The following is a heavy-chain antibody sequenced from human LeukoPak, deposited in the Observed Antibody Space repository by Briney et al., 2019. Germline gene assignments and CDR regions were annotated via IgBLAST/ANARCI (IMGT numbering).Heavy chain of an antibody. J-gene: IGHJ4*02. CDR3: AGNYGDYPFYFDY. CDR1: GFTFSSYG. Sequence: PGGSLRLSCAASGFTFSSYGMHWVRQAPGKGLEWVAFIRYDGSSKYYADSMRGRFTISRDNSKNTVYLQMKSLRAEDTAVYYCAGNYGDYPFYFDYWGQGTLVTVSS. D-gene: IGHD4-17*01. CDR2: IRYDGSSK. V-gene: IGHV3-30*02.